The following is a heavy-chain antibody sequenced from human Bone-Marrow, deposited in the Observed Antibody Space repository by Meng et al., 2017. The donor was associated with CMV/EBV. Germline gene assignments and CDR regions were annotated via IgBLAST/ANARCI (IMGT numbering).Heavy chain of an antibody. V-gene: IGHV3-21*01. CDR1: GFTFSSYS. D-gene: IGHD6-13*01. Sequence: GESLKISCAASGFTFSSYSMNWVRQAPGKRLEWVSSISSSSSYIYYADSVKGRFTISRDNAKNSLYLQMNSLRAEDTAVYYCARVQGIAAAGRAFDIWGQGTMVTVSS. CDR3: ARVQGIAAAGRAFDI. CDR2: ISSSSSYI. J-gene: IGHJ3*02.